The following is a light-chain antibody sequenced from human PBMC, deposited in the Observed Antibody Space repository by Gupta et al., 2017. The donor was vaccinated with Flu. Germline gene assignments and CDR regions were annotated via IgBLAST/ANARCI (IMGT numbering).Light chain of an antibody. CDR3: HQSSSLPIT. V-gene: IGKV6-21*01. Sequence: KEKVTITCRDSQTSGSNLHWYQQKPGQSPNLLIKYASQSSAGVPSRFSGSGSGTDFTLTINSVEAEDAATYYCHQSSSLPITFGQGTRLEIK. J-gene: IGKJ5*01. CDR2: YAS. CDR1: QTSGSN.